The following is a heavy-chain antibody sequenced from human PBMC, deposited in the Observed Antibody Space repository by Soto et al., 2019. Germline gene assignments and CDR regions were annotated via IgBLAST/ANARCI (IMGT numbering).Heavy chain of an antibody. CDR2: SANKGNTYTT. D-gene: IGHD3-16*01. Sequence: EVQLVESGGGLVQPGGSLRLSCVASGFTFSDHYMDWVRQAPGKGLEWVGRSANKGNTYTTEYVASVKGRFTISRDDSKNSLYLKLNSLKTEDTAVYYCARGWGFDAFDIWGQGTMVTVSS. CDR3: ARGWGFDAFDI. CDR1: GFTFSDHY. J-gene: IGHJ3*02. V-gene: IGHV3-72*01.